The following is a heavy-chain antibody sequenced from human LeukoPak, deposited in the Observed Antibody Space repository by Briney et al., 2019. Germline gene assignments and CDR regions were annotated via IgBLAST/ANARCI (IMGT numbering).Heavy chain of an antibody. D-gene: IGHD3-3*01. CDR3: ARGNYYSWYGYYIYDY. V-gene: IGHV1-8*03. Sequence: ASVKVSCKASGYTFTSYDINWVRQATGQGLEWMGWMNPNSGNTGYAQKFQGRVTITRNTSISTAYMELSSLRSEDTAVYYCARGNYYSWYGYYIYDYWGQGTLVTVSS. J-gene: IGHJ4*02. CDR2: MNPNSGNT. CDR1: GYTFTSYD.